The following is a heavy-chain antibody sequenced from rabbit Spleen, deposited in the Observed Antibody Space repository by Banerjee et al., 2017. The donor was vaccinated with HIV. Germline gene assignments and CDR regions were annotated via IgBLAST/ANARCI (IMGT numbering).Heavy chain of an antibody. CDR1: GFSFNSGDD. CDR3: ARDTSTSFSTYGMDL. Sequence: QSLVESGGGLVQPGGSLKLTCKASGFSFNSGDDMCWVRQAPGKGLEWIACIYAGSSNNAYSATWAKGRFTISKTSSTTVTLQMTSLTAADTATYFCARDTSTSFSTYGMDLWGQGTLVTVS. D-gene: IGHD1-1*01. V-gene: IGHV1S40*01. CDR2: IYAGSSNNA. J-gene: IGHJ6*01.